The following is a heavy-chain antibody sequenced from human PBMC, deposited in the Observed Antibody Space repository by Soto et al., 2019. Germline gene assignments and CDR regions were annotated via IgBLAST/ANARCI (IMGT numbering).Heavy chain of an antibody. D-gene: IGHD6-6*01. J-gene: IGHJ3*02. CDR1: GYTFTSYD. CDR2: MNPNSGNT. Sequence: ASVKVSCKASGYTFTSYDINWVRQATGQGLEWMGWMNPNSGNTGYAQKFQGRVTMTRNTSISTAYMELSSLRAEDTAVYYCARIQLGYDAFDIWGQGTMVTVSS. CDR3: ARIQLGYDAFDI. V-gene: IGHV1-8*01.